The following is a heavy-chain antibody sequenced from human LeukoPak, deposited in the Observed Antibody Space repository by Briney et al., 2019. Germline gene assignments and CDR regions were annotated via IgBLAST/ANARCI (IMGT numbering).Heavy chain of an antibody. D-gene: IGHD5-24*01. CDR2: IYTSGST. V-gene: IGHV4-4*09. J-gene: IGHJ6*03. Sequence: SETLSLTCTVSGDFIGSHYWSWIRQPPGKGLEWIGYIYTSGSTNYNPSLKSRVTISVDTSKNQFSLKLSSVTAADTAVYYCARGGTKLDGYNSYYYYYYYMDVWGKGTTVTVSS. CDR3: ARGGTKLDGYNSYYYYYYYMDV. CDR1: GDFIGSHY.